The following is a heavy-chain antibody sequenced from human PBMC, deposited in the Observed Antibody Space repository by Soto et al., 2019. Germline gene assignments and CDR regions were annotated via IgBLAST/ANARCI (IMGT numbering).Heavy chain of an antibody. D-gene: IGHD3-9*01. J-gene: IGHJ4*02. CDR2: FYWDDDK. Sequence: QIILKESGPTLVKPTQTLTLTCTLSGFSLSTTGRGVGWVRQPPVKTLEWLGLFYWDDDKHYSPSLKSRLTITEDTSKNQVVLSMTNMDPVDTATYYCTKRRSYCDCHYWCKGILVTVSS. V-gene: IGHV2-5*02. CDR1: GFSLSTTGRG. CDR3: TKRRSYCDCHY.